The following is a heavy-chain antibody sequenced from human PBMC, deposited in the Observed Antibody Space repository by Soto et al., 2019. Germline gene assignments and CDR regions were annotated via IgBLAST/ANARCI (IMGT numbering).Heavy chain of an antibody. CDR3: AEGYCSGGSCYLDAFDI. CDR1: GGSISSSSYY. CDR2: IYYSGST. J-gene: IGHJ3*02. Sequence: SETLSLTCTVSGGSISSSSYYWGWIRQPPGKGLEWIGSIYYSGSTCYNPSLKSRVTISVDTSKNQLSLKLSSVTAADTAVYYCAEGYCSGGSCYLDAFDIWGQGTMVTVSS. D-gene: IGHD2-15*01. V-gene: IGHV4-39*01.